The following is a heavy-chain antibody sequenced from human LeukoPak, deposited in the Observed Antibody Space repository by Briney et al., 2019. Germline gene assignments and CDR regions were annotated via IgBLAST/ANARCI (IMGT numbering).Heavy chain of an antibody. CDR2: INPNSGDT. D-gene: IGHD3-10*01. Sequence: ASVKVSCKASGYTFTNHGISWVRQAPGQGLEWMGWINPNSGDTNYAQKFQGRVTMTRDTSISTAYMELSRLRSDDTAVYYCARDSDPTYYFDSGPYHAYWGQGTLVTVSS. CDR3: ARDSDPTYYFDSGPYHAY. J-gene: IGHJ4*02. CDR1: GYTFTNHG. V-gene: IGHV1-2*02.